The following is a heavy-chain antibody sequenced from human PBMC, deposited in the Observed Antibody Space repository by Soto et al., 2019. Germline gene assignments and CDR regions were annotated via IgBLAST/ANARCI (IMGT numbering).Heavy chain of an antibody. CDR3: ARGVRGYSYGYVY. Sequence: QVQLQQWGAGLLKPSETLSLTCAVYGGSFSGYYWSWIRQPPGKGLEWIGEINHSGSTNYNPSIKRRVTISVDTSKNQFSLKLSSVTAADPAVYYCARGVRGYSYGYVYWGQGTLVTVSS. CDR1: GGSFSGYY. CDR2: INHSGST. V-gene: IGHV4-34*01. J-gene: IGHJ4*02. D-gene: IGHD5-18*01.